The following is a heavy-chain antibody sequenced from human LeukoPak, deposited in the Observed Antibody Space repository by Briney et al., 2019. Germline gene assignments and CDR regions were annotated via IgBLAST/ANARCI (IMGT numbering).Heavy chain of an antibody. CDR3: ARGEGSGWLFWFDP. V-gene: IGHV1-8*03. CDR2: VNPNSGNT. J-gene: IGHJ5*02. CDR1: GYTFTSYD. Sequence: ASVKVSCKASGYTFTSYDINWVRQATGQGLEWMGWVNPNSGNTGYAQKFQGRVTVTRNTSISTAYMELSSLRSEDTAVYYCARGEGSGWLFWFDPWGQGTLVTVSS. D-gene: IGHD6-19*01.